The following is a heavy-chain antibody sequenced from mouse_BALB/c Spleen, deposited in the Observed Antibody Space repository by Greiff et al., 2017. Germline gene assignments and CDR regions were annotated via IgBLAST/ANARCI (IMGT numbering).Heavy chain of an antibody. Sequence: EVKVEESGPGLVKPSQSLSLTCTVTGYSITSDYAWNWIRQFPGNKLEWMGYISYSGSTSYNPSLKSRISITRDTSKNQFFLQLNSVTTEDTATYYCARGVYYRYDDAMDYWGQGTSVTVSS. J-gene: IGHJ4*01. D-gene: IGHD2-14*01. CDR1: GYSITSDYA. CDR2: ISYSGST. CDR3: ARGVYYRYDDAMDY. V-gene: IGHV3-2*02.